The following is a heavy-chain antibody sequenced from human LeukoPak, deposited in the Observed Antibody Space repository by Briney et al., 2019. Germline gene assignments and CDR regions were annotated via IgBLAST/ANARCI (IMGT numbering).Heavy chain of an antibody. Sequence: GGSLRLSCAASGFTFSSYAMSWVRQAPGKGLEWVSVISGSGGNTYYAVSVKGRFTISRDNSKNTLYLQLNSLRAEDTAVYYCAKDRALHNGIDYWGQGTLVTVSS. J-gene: IGHJ4*02. V-gene: IGHV3-23*01. CDR2: ISGSGGNT. D-gene: IGHD1-26*01. CDR3: AKDRALHNGIDY. CDR1: GFTFSSYA.